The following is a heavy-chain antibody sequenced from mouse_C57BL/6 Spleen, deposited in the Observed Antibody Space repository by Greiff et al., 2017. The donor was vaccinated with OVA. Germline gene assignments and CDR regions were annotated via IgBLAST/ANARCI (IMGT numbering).Heavy chain of an antibody. Sequence: VQLQQSGPELVKPGASVKISCKASGYAFSSSWMNWVKQRPGKGLEWIGRIYPGDGDTNYNGKFTGKATLTADKSSSTAYMQLSSLTSEDSAVYFSATYDYDEGGDAMDYWGQGTSVTVSS. CDR1: GYAFSSSW. V-gene: IGHV1-82*01. D-gene: IGHD2-4*01. CDR3: ATYDYDEGGDAMDY. J-gene: IGHJ4*01. CDR2: IYPGDGDT.